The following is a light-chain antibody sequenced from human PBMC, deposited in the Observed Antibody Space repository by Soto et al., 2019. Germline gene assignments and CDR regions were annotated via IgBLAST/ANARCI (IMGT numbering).Light chain of an antibody. J-gene: IGKJ3*01. V-gene: IGKV3-20*01. CDR1: QSVSSSY. CDR3: QQYGSSPEFT. CDR2: GAS. Sequence: EIVLTQSPCTLSFSPGERATLSCRASQSVSSSYLAWYQQKPGQAPRLLIYGASSRATGIPDRFSGSGSGTDFTLTISRLEPEDFGVYYCQQYGSSPEFTFGPGTKVDIK.